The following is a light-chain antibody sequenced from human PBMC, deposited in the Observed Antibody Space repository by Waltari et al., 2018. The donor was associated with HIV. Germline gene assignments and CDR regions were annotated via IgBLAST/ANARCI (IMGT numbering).Light chain of an antibody. CDR2: DAS. V-gene: IGKV3-11*01. J-gene: IGKJ4*01. CDR1: QSVSSY. CDR3: QQRSNWLT. Sequence: EIVLTQSPATLSLSPGERATLSCRASQSVSSYLAWYQQKPGQAPRPLIYDASNRATGIPARFSGSVSGTDFTLTISSLEPEDFAVYYCQQRSNWLTFGGGTKVEIK.